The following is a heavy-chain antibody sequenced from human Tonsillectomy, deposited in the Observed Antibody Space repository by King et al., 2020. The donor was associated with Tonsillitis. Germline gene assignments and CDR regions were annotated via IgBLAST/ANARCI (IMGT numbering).Heavy chain of an antibody. D-gene: IGHD5-24*01. V-gene: IGHV4-34*01. CDR1: GESFSGYY. CDR3: ARALQENYYYYYMDV. Sequence: VQLQQWGAGLLKPSETLSLTCAVYGESFSGYYWSWIRQPPGKGLEWIGEINHSGSTNYNPPLKSRVTISVDTSKNQFSLKLGSVTAADTAVYYCARALQENYYYYYMDVWGEGTTVTVSS. CDR2: INHSGST. J-gene: IGHJ6*03.